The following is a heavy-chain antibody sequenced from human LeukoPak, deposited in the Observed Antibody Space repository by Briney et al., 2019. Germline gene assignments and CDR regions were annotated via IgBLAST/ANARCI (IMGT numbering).Heavy chain of an antibody. CDR1: GGSISSSSYY. J-gene: IGHJ4*02. CDR2: IYYSGST. D-gene: IGHD6-13*01. CDR3: ARDIAAAGKGDY. V-gene: IGHV4-39*07. Sequence: SETLSLTCTVSGGSISSSSYYWGWIRQPPGKGLEWIGSIYYSGSTNYNPSLKSRVTISVDTSKNQFSLKLSSVTAADTAVYYCARDIAAAGKGDYWGQGTLVTVSS.